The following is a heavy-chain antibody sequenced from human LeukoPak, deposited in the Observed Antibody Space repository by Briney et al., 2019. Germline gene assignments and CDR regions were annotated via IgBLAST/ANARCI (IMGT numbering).Heavy chain of an antibody. CDR2: IYHSGST. CDR1: GYSISSGYY. J-gene: IGHJ5*02. Sequence: SETLSLTCAVSGYSISSGYYWGWIRQPPGKGLEWIGSIYHSGSTYYSPSLKSRVTISVDTSKSQFSLKLSSVTAADTAVYYCARDGRWLALNWFDPWGQGTLVTVSS. CDR3: ARDGRWLALNWFDP. V-gene: IGHV4-38-2*02. D-gene: IGHD6-19*01.